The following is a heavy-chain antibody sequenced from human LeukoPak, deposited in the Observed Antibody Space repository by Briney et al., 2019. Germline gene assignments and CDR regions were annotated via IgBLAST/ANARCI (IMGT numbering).Heavy chain of an antibody. J-gene: IGHJ4*02. Sequence: GGPLRLSCAGSGFTFSNYVLAFSSYGMPWVRQAPGEGLDWVSFISHDGTNTYYADSVQGRFTISRDNSKNTLYLQMNNLRGEDTVVYYCAKEATATMITRFDYWGQGTLVTVSS. D-gene: IGHD3-16*01. V-gene: IGHV3-30*18. CDR3: AKEATATMITRFDY. CDR1: GFTFSNYVLAFSSYG. CDR2: ISHDGTNT.